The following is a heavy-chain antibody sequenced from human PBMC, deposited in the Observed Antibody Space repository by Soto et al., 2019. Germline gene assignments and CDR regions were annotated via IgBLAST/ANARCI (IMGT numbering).Heavy chain of an antibody. Sequence: ASVKVSCKASGYTFTSYAMHWVRQAPGQRLEWMGWINAGNGNTKYSQKLQGRVTITRDTSASTAYMELSSLRSEDTAVYYCARDRGYCSGGSCYFGYWGQGTLVTVSS. V-gene: IGHV1-3*01. CDR1: GYTFTSYA. J-gene: IGHJ4*02. D-gene: IGHD2-15*01. CDR3: ARDRGYCSGGSCYFGY. CDR2: INAGNGNT.